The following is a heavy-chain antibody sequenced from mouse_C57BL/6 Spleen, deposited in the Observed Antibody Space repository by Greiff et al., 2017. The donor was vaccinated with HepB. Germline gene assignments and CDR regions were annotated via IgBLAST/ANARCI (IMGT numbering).Heavy chain of an antibody. D-gene: IGHD4-1*01. CDR2: IDPSDSYT. J-gene: IGHJ4*01. CDR1: GYTFTSYW. Sequence: QVQLQQPGAELVMPGASVKLSCKASGYTFTSYWMHWVKQRPGQGLEWIGEIDPSDSYTNYNQKFKGKSTLTVDKSSSTAYMQLSSLTSEDSAVYYCARDITGTSRAMDYWGQGTSVTVSS. V-gene: IGHV1-69*01. CDR3: ARDITGTSRAMDY.